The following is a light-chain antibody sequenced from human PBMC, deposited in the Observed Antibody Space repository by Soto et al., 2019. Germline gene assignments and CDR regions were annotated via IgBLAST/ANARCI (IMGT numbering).Light chain of an antibody. Sequence: QAVVTQEPSLTVSPGGTVTLTCDSSTGAVTSGHYPYWFQQKPGQAPRTLIYDTNNKHSWTPARFSGSLLGGKAALTLSGAQPEDEAEYYCLLFYSGPRVFGGRTKLTVL. V-gene: IGLV7-46*01. CDR1: TGAVTSGHY. CDR3: LLFYSGPRV. CDR2: DTN. J-gene: IGLJ3*02.